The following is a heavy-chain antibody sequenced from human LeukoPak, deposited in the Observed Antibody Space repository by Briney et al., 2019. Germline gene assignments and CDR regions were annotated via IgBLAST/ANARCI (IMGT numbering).Heavy chain of an antibody. V-gene: IGHV4-59*08. Sequence: PSETLSLSSTVSLGSISSYNWGWSRHPPGKRLESIGYRYYSGDTNYNHSLKSRVTISVDTSKNQFYLKLSSVTAADTAVYYCARQTDSYYYDTTGYYPVGAFDIWGQGTMVTVSS. D-gene: IGHD3-22*01. CDR1: LGSISSYN. CDR3: ARQTDSYYYDTTGYYPVGAFDI. J-gene: IGHJ3*02. CDR2: RYYSGDT.